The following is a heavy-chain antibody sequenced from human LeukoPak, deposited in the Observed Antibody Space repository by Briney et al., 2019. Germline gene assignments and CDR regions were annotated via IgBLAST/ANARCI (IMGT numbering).Heavy chain of an antibody. D-gene: IGHD1/OR15-1a*01. CDR3: ARHEAVANTFDY. CDR2: IYPGYYDT. CDR1: GYRFTSDW. J-gene: IGHJ4*02. V-gene: IGHV5-51*01. Sequence: GESLKISCKGSGYRFTSDWIGWVRQMPGKGMEWMGIIYPGYYDTRYSPSFQSQFTISADKSISTAYLQWSSLKASDTAMYYCARHEAVANTFDYWGQGTLVTVSS.